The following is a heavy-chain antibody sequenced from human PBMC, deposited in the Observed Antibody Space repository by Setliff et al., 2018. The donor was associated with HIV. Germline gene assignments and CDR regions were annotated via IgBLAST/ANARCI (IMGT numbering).Heavy chain of an antibody. V-gene: IGHV4-59*01. D-gene: IGHD6-19*01. CDR2: IYSNGGT. CDR3: ARFTSGWYGQY. Sequence: SETLSLTCNVSGGSISAYYWSWVRQPPGKRLEWIGYIYSNGGTAYNPSLKSRVTISVDTSKNQFSLKLTSVTIADTAVYYCARFTSGWYGQYWGQGALVTSPQ. J-gene: IGHJ4*02. CDR1: GGSISAYY.